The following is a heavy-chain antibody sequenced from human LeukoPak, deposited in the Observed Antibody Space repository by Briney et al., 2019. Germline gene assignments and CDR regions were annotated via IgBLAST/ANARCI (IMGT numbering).Heavy chain of an antibody. Sequence: GGSLRLSCGASGFTFSNYGMLWVRQAPGKGLEWVAFIRYDGNNKLYADSVKGRFTISRDNSKNTLYLHINSLRAEDTAVYYCAKERTTTVTTYYYYMDVWGKGTTVTISS. V-gene: IGHV3-30*02. CDR3: AKERTTTVTTYYYYMDV. CDR1: GFTFSNYG. J-gene: IGHJ6*03. D-gene: IGHD4-17*01. CDR2: IRYDGNNK.